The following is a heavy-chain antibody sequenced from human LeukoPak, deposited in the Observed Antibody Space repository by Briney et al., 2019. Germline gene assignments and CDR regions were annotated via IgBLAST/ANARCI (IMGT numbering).Heavy chain of an antibody. J-gene: IGHJ4*02. CDR3: AKDGGLWVSAHWGDS. Sequence: PGGSLRLSCAASGFTFSSYGMHWVRQAPGKGLEWVAVIWYDGSNKYYADSVKGRFTTSRDNSKNTLFLQMNSLRAEDTAVYYCAKDGGLWVSAHWGDSWGRGTLVTVSS. D-gene: IGHD7-27*01. CDR2: IWYDGSNK. V-gene: IGHV3-33*06. CDR1: GFTFSSYG.